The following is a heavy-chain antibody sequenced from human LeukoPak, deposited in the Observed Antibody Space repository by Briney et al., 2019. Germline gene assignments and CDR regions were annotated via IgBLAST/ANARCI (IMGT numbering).Heavy chain of an antibody. Sequence: SETLSLTCTVSGVSISTSRYYWGWIRQPPGKGLEWIGSIYYSGSTYYNPSLKSRVTISVDTSKNQFSLKLSSVTAADTAVYYCARDGYDILTGYPFSGEFDPWGQGTLVTVSS. J-gene: IGHJ5*02. CDR2: IYYSGST. CDR3: ARDGYDILTGYPFSGEFDP. CDR1: GVSISTSRYY. V-gene: IGHV4-39*07. D-gene: IGHD3-9*01.